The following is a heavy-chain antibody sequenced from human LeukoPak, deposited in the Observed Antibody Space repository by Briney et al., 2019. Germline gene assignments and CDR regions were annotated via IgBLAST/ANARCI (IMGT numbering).Heavy chain of an antibody. J-gene: IGHJ4*02. CDR3: ARRDWWAVTGTGDY. D-gene: IGHD1-1*01. Sequence: PGGSLRLSCAASGFTFSTYAMSWVRQAPGKGLEWVTTISGGGDKQYADHVKGRFTVSRDDSKNTLYLQMNSLRAEDTALYYCARRDWWAVTGTGDYWGQGTLVTVSS. CDR1: GFTFSTYA. CDR2: ISGGGDK. V-gene: IGHV3-23*01.